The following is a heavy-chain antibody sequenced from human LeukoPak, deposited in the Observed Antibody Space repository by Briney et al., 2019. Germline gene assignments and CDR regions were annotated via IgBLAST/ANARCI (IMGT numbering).Heavy chain of an antibody. V-gene: IGHV1-18*01. J-gene: IGHJ4*02. CDR1: GYTFTRYG. Sequence: ASVKVSCKASGYTFTRYGINWVRQAPGQGLEWVGWISVYNDATSHAQKLQGRVSLTADPSTNTAYMELNSLRSDDTAIYYCARRTLDSSGYVFGHPTEPFYFDFWGQGTLVTVSS. CDR3: ARRTLDSSGYVFGHPTEPFYFDF. D-gene: IGHD3-22*01. CDR2: ISVYNDAT.